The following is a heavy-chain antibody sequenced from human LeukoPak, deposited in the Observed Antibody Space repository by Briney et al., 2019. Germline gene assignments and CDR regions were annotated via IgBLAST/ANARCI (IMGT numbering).Heavy chain of an antibody. D-gene: IGHD3-10*01. CDR1: GYTFSNYG. CDR2: ISAYNGNT. V-gene: IGHV1-18*04. CDR3: ARSPRGNWFDP. Sequence: VASVKVSCKASGYTFSNYGISWVRQAPGQGLEWMGWISAYNGNTNYAQNLQGRVTMTTDTSTSTAYMELRSLRFDDTAVYYCARSPRGNWFDPWGQGTLVTVSS. J-gene: IGHJ5*02.